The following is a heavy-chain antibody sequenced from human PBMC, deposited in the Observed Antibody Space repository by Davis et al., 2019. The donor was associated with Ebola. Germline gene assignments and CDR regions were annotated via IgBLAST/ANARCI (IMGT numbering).Heavy chain of an antibody. CDR2: MYHSGRA. Sequence: MPSETLSLTCTVSGGSISSSSYYWGWIRQPPGKGLEWIGSMYHSGRANYNPSLKSRVTISVDMSRNQFSLKLTSVTAADTAVYYCARDFVYWGQGTLVTVSS. D-gene: IGHD3-16*02. CDR3: ARDFVY. J-gene: IGHJ4*02. CDR1: GGSISSSSYY. V-gene: IGHV4-39*07.